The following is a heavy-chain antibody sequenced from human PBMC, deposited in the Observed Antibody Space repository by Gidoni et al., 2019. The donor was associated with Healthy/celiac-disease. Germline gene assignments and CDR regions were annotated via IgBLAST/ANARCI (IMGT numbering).Heavy chain of an antibody. J-gene: IGHJ3*02. CDR2: IYSGGST. D-gene: IGHD5-12*01. CDR3: AREKEMATLPPGAFDI. Sequence: QAPGKGLEWVSVIYSGGSTYYADSVKGRFTISRDNSKNTLYLQMNSLRAEDTAVYYCAREKEMATLPPGAFDIWGQGTMVTVSS. V-gene: IGHV3-53*01.